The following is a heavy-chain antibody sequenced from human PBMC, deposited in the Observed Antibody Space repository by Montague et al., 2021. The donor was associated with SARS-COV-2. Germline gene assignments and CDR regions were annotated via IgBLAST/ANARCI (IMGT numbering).Heavy chain of an antibody. CDR2: VCYNGDT. J-gene: IGHJ3*01. CDR1: GGSTASHY. Sequence: SETLSLTCTVSGGSTASHYWNWIRQSPGKRPEWIGYVCYNGDTKYNPSLQSRVTISIDTSENQFSLRLNSVTAADTAVYFCARGWAFDPWGRGRLVTVSS. D-gene: IGHD6-19*01. V-gene: IGHV4-59*08. CDR3: ARGWAFDP.